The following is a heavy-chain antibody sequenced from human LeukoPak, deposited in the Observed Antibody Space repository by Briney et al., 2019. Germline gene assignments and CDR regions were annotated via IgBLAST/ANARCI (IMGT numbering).Heavy chain of an antibody. J-gene: IGHJ4*02. CDR1: GFTFSSYS. Sequence: PGGSLRLSCAASGFTFSSYSMNWVRQAPGKGLEWVSYISPSSSNMFYADSVKGRFTISRDNSKNTLYLQMNSLRAEDTAVYYCAKERSIAAAGTGFDYWGQGTLVTVSS. CDR2: ISPSSSNM. CDR3: AKERSIAAAGTGFDY. V-gene: IGHV3-48*01. D-gene: IGHD6-13*01.